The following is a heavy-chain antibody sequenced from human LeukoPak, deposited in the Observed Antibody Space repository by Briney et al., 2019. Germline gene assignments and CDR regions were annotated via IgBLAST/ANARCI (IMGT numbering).Heavy chain of an antibody. CDR2: IYQSGST. CDR1: GGSINSYY. J-gene: IGHJ4*02. V-gene: IGHV4-59*01. CDR3: ADSNYWYPIDY. D-gene: IGHD4-11*01. Sequence: PSETLSLTCTVSGGSINSYYWSWIRQTPGKGLEWIGSIYQSGSTNYNPSLKSRVTISVDVSKNHFSLKVYSVTAADTAVYFCADSNYWYPIDYWGQGTLVTVSS.